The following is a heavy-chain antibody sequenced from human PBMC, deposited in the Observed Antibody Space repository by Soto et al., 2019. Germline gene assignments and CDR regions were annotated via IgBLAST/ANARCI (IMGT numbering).Heavy chain of an antibody. D-gene: IGHD1-1*01. V-gene: IGHV4-30-2*01. CDR1: GGSISSGGYS. CDR3: ARGLWNDVFQY. J-gene: IGHJ1*01. Sequence: SSETLSLTCAVSGGSISSGGYSWTWIRQPPGKGLEWIGYVHHTGSTTYNPSLKTRVNISVDRPNNQFFLTLTSATAADSAIYYCARGLWNDVFQYWGRGXLVTVSS. CDR2: VHHTGST.